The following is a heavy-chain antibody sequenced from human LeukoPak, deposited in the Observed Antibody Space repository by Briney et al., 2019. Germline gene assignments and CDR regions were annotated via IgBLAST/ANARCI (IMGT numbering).Heavy chain of an antibody. V-gene: IGHV3-30*18. CDR3: AKRGTGYCSGGSCYAAPYFDY. CDR2: ISYDGSNR. Sequence: GGSLRLSCAASGFTFSSYGMHWVRQAPGKGLEGGAVISYDGSNRYYADSVKGRFTISRDNSKNTLYLQMNSLRAEDTAVYYCAKRGTGYCSGGSCYAAPYFDYWGQGTLVTVSS. CDR1: GFTFSSYG. J-gene: IGHJ4*02. D-gene: IGHD2-15*01.